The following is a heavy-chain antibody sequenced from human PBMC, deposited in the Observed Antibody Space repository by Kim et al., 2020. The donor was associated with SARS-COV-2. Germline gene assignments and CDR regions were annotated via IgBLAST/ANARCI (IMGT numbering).Heavy chain of an antibody. CDR1: GFTFTNYW. V-gene: IGHV3-7*03. J-gene: IGHJ6*02. CDR3: AKDASRGMDV. CDR2: INQDGSEK. Sequence: GGSLRLSCSASGFTFTNYWMNWVRQAPGKGLEWVANINQDGSEKYSVDSVRGRFSISRDNAKNSLYLQMNSLRAEDTAVYYCAKDASRGMDVWGQGTTVTVS.